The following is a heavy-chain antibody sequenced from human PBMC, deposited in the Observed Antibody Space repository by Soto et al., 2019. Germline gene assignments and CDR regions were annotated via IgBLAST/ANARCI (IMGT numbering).Heavy chain of an antibody. D-gene: IGHD3-16*01. CDR3: ARQTYASDCFSGLGV. Sequence: SDTLSLTCTVSGGSISSDYWSWIRQPPGKGLEWIGYIYYTGSTNYNPSLKSRVTISVDTSERQFSPNLSSGTGADTAVYYCARQTYASDCFSGLGVWGQGTTVTVSS. CDR1: GGSISSDY. CDR2: IYYTGST. V-gene: IGHV4-59*08. J-gene: IGHJ6*02.